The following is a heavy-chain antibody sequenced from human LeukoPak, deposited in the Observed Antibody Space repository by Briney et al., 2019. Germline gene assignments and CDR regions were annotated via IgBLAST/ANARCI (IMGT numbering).Heavy chain of an antibody. J-gene: IGHJ4*02. CDR2: ISGSGGST. Sequence: GGSLRLSCAASGFTFSSYAMSWVRQAPGKGLEWVSAISGSGGSTYYADSVKGRFTISRDDSKNTLYLQMNSLRAEDTAVYYCAKKPRYSSSWPLGYWGQGTLVTVSS. V-gene: IGHV3-23*01. D-gene: IGHD6-13*01. CDR1: GFTFSSYA. CDR3: AKKPRYSSSWPLGY.